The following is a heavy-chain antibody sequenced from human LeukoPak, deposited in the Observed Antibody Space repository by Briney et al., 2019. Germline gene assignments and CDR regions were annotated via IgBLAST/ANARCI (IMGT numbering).Heavy chain of an antibody. CDR3: AREDDSWGPNNLDL. CDR1: AFTFCDYS. V-gene: IGHV3-48*02. CDR2: IDTSSSTM. J-gene: IGHJ3*01. Sequence: PGGSLRLSCAASAFTFCDYSMNWVRHAPGKGLEWISYIDTSSSTMYYADSVMGRFTISRENAKESLYLQMNSLRDEDTAVYYCAREDDSWGPNNLDLWGQGTMVTVSS. D-gene: IGHD7-27*01.